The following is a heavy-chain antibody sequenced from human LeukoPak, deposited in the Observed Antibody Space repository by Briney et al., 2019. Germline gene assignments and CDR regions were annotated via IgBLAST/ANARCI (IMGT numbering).Heavy chain of an antibody. J-gene: IGHJ4*02. D-gene: IGHD6-19*01. Sequence: GGSLRLSCAASGFTFDDYAMHRVRQAPGKGLEWVSGLSWNSGTIAYADSVKGRFTISRDNAKNSLYLQMNSLRPEDTALYYCARDQTLAVAGTGFDYWGQGTLVTVSS. CDR3: ARDQTLAVAGTGFDY. CDR1: GFTFDDYA. CDR2: LSWNSGTI. V-gene: IGHV3-9*01.